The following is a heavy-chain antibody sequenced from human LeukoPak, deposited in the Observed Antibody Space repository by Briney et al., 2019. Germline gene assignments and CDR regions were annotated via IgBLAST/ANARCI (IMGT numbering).Heavy chain of an antibody. J-gene: IGHJ4*02. V-gene: IGHV1-18*01. CDR2: ISAYNGNT. D-gene: IGHD7-27*01. CDR1: GYTFSSYG. Sequence: ASVDVSCKASGYTFSSYGFSWVRQAPGQGLEWMGWISAYNGNTRYAQKLQDRVSMTRDTSISTAYMELSSLSSEDTAVYSCARGPPNWGFDYWGQGTLVTVSS. CDR3: ARGPPNWGFDY.